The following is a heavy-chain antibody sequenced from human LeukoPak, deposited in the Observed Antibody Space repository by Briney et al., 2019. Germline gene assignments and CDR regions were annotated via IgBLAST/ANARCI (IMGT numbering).Heavy chain of an antibody. CDR2: IHYSGTT. Sequence: SETLSPTCTASGGSISSYYWSWIRQPPGKGLEWIGYIHYSGTTNYNPSLKSRVTISVDTSKNQFFLKLSSVTAADTAVYYCASAAVWLAFVNWGQGTLVTVSS. V-gene: IGHV4-59*08. D-gene: IGHD3-10*01. J-gene: IGHJ4*02. CDR1: GGSISSYY. CDR3: ASAAVWLAFVN.